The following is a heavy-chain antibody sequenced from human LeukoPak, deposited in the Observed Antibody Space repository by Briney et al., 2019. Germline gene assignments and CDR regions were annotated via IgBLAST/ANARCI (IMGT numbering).Heavy chain of an antibody. CDR2: IKEDGREK. J-gene: IGHJ3*02. V-gene: IGHV3-7*01. CDR3: ATSQTTSGRYGNAFDI. Sequence: GGSLRLSCVGSGFVFTSFWMSWVRQAPGKGPEWVANIKEDGREKYYVDSVKDRFTISRDNAKNSLDLQMNNLRVEDTAVYYCATSQTTSGRYGNAFDIWGQGTTVTVSS. D-gene: IGHD6-19*01. CDR1: GFVFTSFW.